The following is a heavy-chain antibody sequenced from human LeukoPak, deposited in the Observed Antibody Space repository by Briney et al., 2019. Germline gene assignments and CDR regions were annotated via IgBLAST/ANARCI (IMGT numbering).Heavy chain of an antibody. CDR2: ISGSGGST. Sequence: GGSLRLSCAASGFTFSSYAMSWVRQAPGKGLEWVSAISGSGGSTYYADSVKGQFTIFRDNSKNTLYLQMNSLRAEDTAVYYCAKDLGKYSSSWSPARYFDYWGQGTLVTVSS. CDR3: AKDLGKYSSSWSPARYFDY. V-gene: IGHV3-23*01. CDR1: GFTFSSYA. J-gene: IGHJ4*02. D-gene: IGHD6-13*01.